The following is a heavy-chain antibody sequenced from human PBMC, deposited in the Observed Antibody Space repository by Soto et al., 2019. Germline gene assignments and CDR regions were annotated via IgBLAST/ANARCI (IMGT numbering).Heavy chain of an antibody. Sequence: QLQLQESGPGLVKPSETLSLTCTVSGGSISSSSYYWGWIRQPPGKGLEWIGSIYYSGSTYYNPSLKSRVTISVDTSKNQFSLKLSSVTAADTAVYYCARHEEYSSPMEVWFDPWGQGTLVTVSS. CDR1: GGSISSSSYY. CDR2: IYYSGST. V-gene: IGHV4-39*01. D-gene: IGHD6-6*01. J-gene: IGHJ5*02. CDR3: ARHEEYSSPMEVWFDP.